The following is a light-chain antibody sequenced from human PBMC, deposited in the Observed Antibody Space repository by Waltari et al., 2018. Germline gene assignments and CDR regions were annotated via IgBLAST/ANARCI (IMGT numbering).Light chain of an antibody. CDR1: QSVSKY. J-gene: IGKJ1*01. Sequence: EIVLTQSPGTLSLSPGERATLSCRASQSVSKYLAWYQQKPGQAPRLLIYDASIGATGIPDRFSGSGWGTDFSLTISSLEPEDFAVYYCQKYGTLPATFGQGSKVQ. CDR2: DAS. V-gene: IGKV3-20*01. CDR3: QKYGTLPAT.